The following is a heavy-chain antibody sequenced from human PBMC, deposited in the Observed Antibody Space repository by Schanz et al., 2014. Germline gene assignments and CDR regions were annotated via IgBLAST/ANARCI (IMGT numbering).Heavy chain of an antibody. J-gene: IGHJ6*04. CDR2: ISSSGSTI. D-gene: IGHD2-2*01. V-gene: IGHV3-48*01. CDR1: GFNFKAYA. CDR3: ARDLSSLIQGDV. Sequence: EAQLLESGGGLVQPGGSLRLSCAASGFNFKAYAMSWIRQAPGKGLEWVSYISSSGSTIYYADSVKGRFTISRDNAKNLLYLQMNGLRAEDTAVYFCARDLSSLIQGDVWGKGTTVTVSS.